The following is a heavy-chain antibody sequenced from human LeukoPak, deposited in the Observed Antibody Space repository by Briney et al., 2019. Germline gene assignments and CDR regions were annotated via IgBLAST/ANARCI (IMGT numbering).Heavy chain of an antibody. CDR1: GFSFSSFS. Sequence: GGSLRLSCAASGFSFSSFSMNWVRQAPGKGLEWVSYISGGSSFTYYVDSVKGRFTISRDNAKNSLYLQMNSLRAEDTAVYYCARDPTIYGDPSGPDAFDIWGQGTMVTVSS. D-gene: IGHD4-17*01. J-gene: IGHJ3*02. CDR2: ISGGSSFT. CDR3: ARDPTIYGDPSGPDAFDI. V-gene: IGHV3-21*04.